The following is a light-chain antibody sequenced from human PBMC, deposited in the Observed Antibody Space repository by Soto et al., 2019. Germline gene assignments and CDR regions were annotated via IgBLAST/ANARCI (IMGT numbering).Light chain of an antibody. Sequence: QSVLTQPASVSGSPGQSITISCTGTSSDVGGYNYVSWYQQHPGKAPKLMIYEVSNRPSGVSNRFSGSKSGNTASLTISGLQADDEADYYCSSYTSRSTLVFGTGTKVTV. CDR2: EVS. V-gene: IGLV2-14*01. CDR1: SSDVGGYNY. CDR3: SSYTSRSTLV. J-gene: IGLJ1*01.